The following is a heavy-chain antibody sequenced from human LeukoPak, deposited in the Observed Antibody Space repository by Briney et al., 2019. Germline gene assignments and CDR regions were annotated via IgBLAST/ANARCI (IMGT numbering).Heavy chain of an antibody. J-gene: IGHJ4*02. V-gene: IGHV4-59*01. CDR1: GGSISSYY. CDR3: ARDPVGAQPYY. Sequence: SETLSLTCTVSGGSISSYYWSWIRQPPGKGLEWIGYIYYSGSTNYNPSLKSRVTISVDTSKNQFSLKLSSVTAADTAVYYCARDPVGAQPYYWGQGTLVTVSS. CDR2: IYYSGST. D-gene: IGHD1-26*01.